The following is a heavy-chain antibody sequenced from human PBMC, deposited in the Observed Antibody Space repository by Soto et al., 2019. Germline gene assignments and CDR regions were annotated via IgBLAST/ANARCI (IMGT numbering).Heavy chain of an antibody. CDR2: IYHSGST. Sequence: SSETLSLTCAVSGGSISSGGYSWSWIRQPPGKGLEWIGYIYHSGSTYYNPSLKSRVTISVDRSKNQFSLKLGSVTAADTAVYYCARVPYPWGQGTLVTVSS. CDR3: ARVPYP. CDR1: GGSISSGGYS. V-gene: IGHV4-30-2*01. J-gene: IGHJ5*02.